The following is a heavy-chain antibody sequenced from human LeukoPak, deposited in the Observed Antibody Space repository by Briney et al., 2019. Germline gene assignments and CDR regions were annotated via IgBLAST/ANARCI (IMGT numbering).Heavy chain of an antibody. D-gene: IGHD3-22*01. V-gene: IGHV3-23*01. CDR2: ISNSGGST. Sequence: GGSLRLSCAASGFTFSSYGMSWVRQAPGKGLEWVSAISNSGGSTYYADSVQGRFTISRDNSKNTLYLQMNSLRAEDTAVYYCAKTYDYDNSGYQPYYFDYWGQGTQVTVSS. CDR3: AKTYDYDNSGYQPYYFDY. J-gene: IGHJ4*02. CDR1: GFTFSSYG.